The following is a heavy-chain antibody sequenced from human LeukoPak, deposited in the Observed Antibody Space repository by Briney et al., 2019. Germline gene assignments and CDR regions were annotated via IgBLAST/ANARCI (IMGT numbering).Heavy chain of an antibody. CDR2: INAGNGNT. CDR3: ARDVLLWFGELFPPPFDY. D-gene: IGHD3-10*01. V-gene: IGHV1-3*01. Sequence: GASVKVSCKASGYTFTSYAVHWVRQAPGQRLEWMGWINAGNGNTKYSQKFQGRVTITRDTSASTAYMELSSLRSEDTAVYYCARDVLLWFGELFPPPFDYWGQGTLVTVSS. J-gene: IGHJ4*02. CDR1: GYTFTSYA.